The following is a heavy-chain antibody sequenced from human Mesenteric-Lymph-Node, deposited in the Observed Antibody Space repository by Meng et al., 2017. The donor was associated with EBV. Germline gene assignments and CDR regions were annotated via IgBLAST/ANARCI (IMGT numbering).Heavy chain of an antibody. D-gene: IGHD2-15*01. CDR2: IYYSGST. J-gene: IGHJ5*02. CDR3: VRVDLSSGGSCLDP. V-gene: IGHV4-61*01. CDR1: GDSVSSSSYY. Sequence: QGQRPGSGPGLGKPSATLSLTCTVFGDSVSSSSYYWGWIRQPPGKGLEYIRYIYYSGSTNYNPSLKSRVTISMDTSKNQVSLKLSSVSAADTAVYYCVRVDLSSGGSCLDPWGPGTLVTVSS.